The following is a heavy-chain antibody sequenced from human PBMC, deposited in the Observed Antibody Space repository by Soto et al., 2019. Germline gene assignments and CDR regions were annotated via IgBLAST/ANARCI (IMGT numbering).Heavy chain of an antibody. CDR2: INHSGST. D-gene: IGHD2-8*02. CDR3: ARDKITGLFDY. Sequence: TSETLSLTCAVYGGSFSGYYWTWIHQPPGTGLEWIGEINHSGSTNYNPSLKSRVTISVDTSKNQFSLKLTSVTAADTAVYYCARDKITGLFDYWGQGTLVTVS. V-gene: IGHV4-34*01. CDR1: GGSFSGYY. J-gene: IGHJ4*02.